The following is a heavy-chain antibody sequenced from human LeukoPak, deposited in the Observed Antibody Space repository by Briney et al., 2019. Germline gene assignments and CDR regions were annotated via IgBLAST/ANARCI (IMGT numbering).Heavy chain of an antibody. J-gene: IGHJ4*02. Sequence: SETLSLTCTASGGSISSGSYYWSWIRQPPGQELEWIVSIYTSGSTNYNPSLKSRVTISVATSKNQFSLKLSSVTAADTAVYYCARELTIFGVVRSFDYWGQGTLVTVSS. V-gene: IGHV4-61*02. CDR3: ARELTIFGVVRSFDY. CDR2: IYTSGST. CDR1: GGSISSGSYY. D-gene: IGHD3-3*01.